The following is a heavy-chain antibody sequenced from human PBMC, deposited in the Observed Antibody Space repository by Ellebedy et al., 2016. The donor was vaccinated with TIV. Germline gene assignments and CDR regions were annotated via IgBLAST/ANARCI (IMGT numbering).Heavy chain of an antibody. D-gene: IGHD6-6*01. CDR1: GYTFTNYY. V-gene: IGHV1-46*01. CDR2: IHTSGGST. CDR3: EREDLLASSSPDHYGMDV. J-gene: IGHJ6*02. Sequence: AASVKVSCKASGYTFTNYYMNWVRQAPGQGLEWMGIIHTSGGSTTYAQKFQGRVTMTRDTSTSTVYMELSSLTSEDTAVYYCEREDLLASSSPDHYGMDVWGHGTTVTGSS.